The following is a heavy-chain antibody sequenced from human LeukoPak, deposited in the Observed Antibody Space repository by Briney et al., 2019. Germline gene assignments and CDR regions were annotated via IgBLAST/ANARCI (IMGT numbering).Heavy chain of an antibody. J-gene: IGHJ5*02. CDR1: GGSISSGGYS. D-gene: IGHD7-27*01. V-gene: IGHV4-30-2*02. Sequence: PSETLSLTCAVSGGSISSGGYSWSWIRQPPGKGLEWIGYIYHGGSTYYNSSLKSRVTISVDTSKNQFSLKLSSVTAADTAVYYCAGTGDLNWFDPWGQGTLVTVSS. CDR3: AGTGDLNWFDP. CDR2: IYHGGST.